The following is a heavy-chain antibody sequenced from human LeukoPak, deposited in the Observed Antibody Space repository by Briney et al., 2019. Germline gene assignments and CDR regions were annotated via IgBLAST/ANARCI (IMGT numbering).Heavy chain of an antibody. J-gene: IGHJ1*01. CDR3: AKDYISGWYGNHFAH. D-gene: IGHD6-19*01. V-gene: IGHV3-23*01. CDR2: IRGTGTTT. CDR1: GLPFSSYA. Sequence: PGGSLRLSYAASGLPFSSYAMNWVRQAPGKGLEGVSTIRGTGTTTYYADSVKGRFTISRDNSKNTLYLEISSLRVEDTAVYYCAKDYISGWYGNHFAHWGQGTLVTVSP.